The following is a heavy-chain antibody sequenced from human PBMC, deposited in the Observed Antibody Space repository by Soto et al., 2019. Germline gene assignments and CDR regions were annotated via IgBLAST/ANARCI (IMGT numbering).Heavy chain of an antibody. CDR2: INPSGGST. D-gene: IGHD3-22*01. V-gene: IGHV1-46*01. J-gene: IGHJ4*02. CDR3: ARGLIYDSSGHYFDY. Sequence: ASVKVSCKASGYTFTTYYMHWVRQAPGQGLEWMGIINPSGGSTRYAQKFQGRVTMTRDTPTSTVYMELSSLRSEDTAVYYCARGLIYDSSGHYFDYWGQGNLVTVSS. CDR1: GYTFTTYY.